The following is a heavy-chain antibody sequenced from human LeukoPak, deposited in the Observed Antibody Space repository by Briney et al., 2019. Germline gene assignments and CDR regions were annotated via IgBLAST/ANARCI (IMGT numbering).Heavy chain of an antibody. CDR2: IYSGGST. CDR1: GFTVSSDY. D-gene: IGHD6-19*01. CDR3: ARDAVAGLEY. V-gene: IGHV3-53*01. Sequence: GGSLRLSCAASGFTVSSDYMSWVRQPPGKGLEWVSVIYSGGSTNYADSVKGRFTISRDNSKNTLHLQMNSLRVEDTAVYYCARDAVAGLEYWGQGTLVTVSS. J-gene: IGHJ4*02.